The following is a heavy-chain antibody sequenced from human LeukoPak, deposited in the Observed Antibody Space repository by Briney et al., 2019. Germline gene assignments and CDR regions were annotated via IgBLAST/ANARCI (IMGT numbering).Heavy chain of an antibody. CDR1: GGSISSSSYY. Sequence: SETLSLTCTVSGGSISSSSYYWGWIRQPPGKGLEWIGSIYYSGSTYYNPSLKSRVTISVDTSKNQFSLKLSSVTAADTAVYYCARGKRGYCSSTSCYEIDYWGQGTLVTVSS. D-gene: IGHD2-2*01. J-gene: IGHJ4*02. CDR3: ARGKRGYCSSTSCYEIDY. V-gene: IGHV4-39*01. CDR2: IYYSGST.